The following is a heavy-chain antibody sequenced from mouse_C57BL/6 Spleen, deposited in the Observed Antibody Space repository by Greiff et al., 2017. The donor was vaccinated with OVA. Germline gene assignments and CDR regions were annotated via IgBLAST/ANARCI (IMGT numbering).Heavy chain of an antibody. D-gene: IGHD1-1*01. CDR2: IDPNSGGT. CDR1: GYTFTSYW. CDR3: ARGYYGSSPFYYYAMDY. J-gene: IGHJ4*01. Sequence: VQLQQPGAELVKPGASVKLSCKASGYTFTSYWIHWVKQRPGRGLEWIGRIDPNSGGTKYNEKFKSKATLTVDKPSSTAYMQLSSLTSEDSAVYYCARGYYGSSPFYYYAMDYWGQGTSVTVSS. V-gene: IGHV1-72*01.